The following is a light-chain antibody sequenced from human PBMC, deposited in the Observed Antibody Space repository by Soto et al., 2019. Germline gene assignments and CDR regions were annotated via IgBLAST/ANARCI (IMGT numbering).Light chain of an antibody. V-gene: IGKV3-15*01. J-gene: IGKJ1*01. CDR1: QSVGIN. Sequence: EIVMTPSPAILSVSPGERATPSCRASQSVGINVAWYQQKPGQAPRLLIYGASTRATGSPDRFSASGSATEFTLTISSLLSEDFAVYYCQQYNDWPRTFGQGTKVDIK. CDR3: QQYNDWPRT. CDR2: GAS.